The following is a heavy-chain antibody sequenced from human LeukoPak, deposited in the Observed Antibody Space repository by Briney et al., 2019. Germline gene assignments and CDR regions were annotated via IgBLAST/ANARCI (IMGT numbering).Heavy chain of an antibody. J-gene: IGHJ4*01. V-gene: IGHV4-39*07. CDR2: IYYSGPT. Sequence: SETLSFTCTVSCGSISSGFYYWGWIRQPPGKGLEWIGSIYYSGPTYYNPSLKSRVTISVDTSRNQFSLKLSSVTAADTAVYYCARGRGYYYDQYYFDFWGQGTLVTVSS. D-gene: IGHD3-22*01. CDR3: ARGRGYYYDQYYFDF. CDR1: CGSISSGFYY.